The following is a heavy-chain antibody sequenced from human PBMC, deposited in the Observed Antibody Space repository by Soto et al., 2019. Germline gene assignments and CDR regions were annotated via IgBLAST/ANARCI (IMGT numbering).Heavy chain of an antibody. D-gene: IGHD3-10*01. CDR3: ARGNIPLTAGSPRFDY. Sequence: SVKVSCKASGGTFSSDAISWVRHAPGQGLEWMGGIIPIFGTANYAQKFQGRVTITADESTSTAYMELSSLRSEDTAVYYCARGNIPLTAGSPRFDYWGQGTLVTVSS. CDR1: GGTFSSDA. J-gene: IGHJ4*02. CDR2: IIPIFGTA. V-gene: IGHV1-69*13.